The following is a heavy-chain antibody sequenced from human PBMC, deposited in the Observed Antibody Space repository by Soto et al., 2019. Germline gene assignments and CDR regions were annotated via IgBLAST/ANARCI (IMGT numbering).Heavy chain of an antibody. CDR3: AREGYGSGSQLYYYYGMDV. Sequence: SETLSLTCIVSGGSISSSSYYWGWIRQPPGKGLEGIGNIYYSGSTYYNPSLKSRVTISVDTSKNQFSLKLSSVTAADTAVYYCAREGYGSGSQLYYYYGMDVWGQGTTVTVSS. CDR1: GGSISSSSYY. V-gene: IGHV4-39*02. D-gene: IGHD3-10*01. J-gene: IGHJ6*02. CDR2: IYYSGST.